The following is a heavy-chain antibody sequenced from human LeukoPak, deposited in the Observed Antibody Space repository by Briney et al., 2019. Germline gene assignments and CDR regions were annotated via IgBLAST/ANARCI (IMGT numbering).Heavy chain of an antibody. V-gene: IGHV3-23*01. D-gene: IGHD2-2*01. CDR2: IPIPANT. CDR3: AKGGGPYHLPTDY. CDR1: GFTFSSYA. J-gene: IGHJ4*02. Sequence: PGGSLRLSCAASGFTFSSYAMNWVGQAPGKGVEGVSAIPIPANTYYSDSVKGRFTISTDSSKNTLYLQMNSLRSDDTAVYYCAKGGGPYHLPTDYWGQGTLVTVSS.